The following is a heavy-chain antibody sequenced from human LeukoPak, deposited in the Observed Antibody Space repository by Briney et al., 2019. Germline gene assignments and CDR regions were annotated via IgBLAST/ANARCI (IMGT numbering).Heavy chain of an antibody. CDR2: IYYSGST. D-gene: IGHD3-22*01. J-gene: IGHJ3*02. Sequence: SETLSLTCTVSGGSISSSSYYWGWIRQPPGKGLEWIGSIYYSGSTYYNPSLKSRVTISVDTSKNQFSLKLSSVTAADTAVYYCARRPNYYDSSGYYYVAALDIWGQGTMVTVSS. V-gene: IGHV4-39*01. CDR1: GGSISSSSYY. CDR3: ARRPNYYDSSGYYYVAALDI.